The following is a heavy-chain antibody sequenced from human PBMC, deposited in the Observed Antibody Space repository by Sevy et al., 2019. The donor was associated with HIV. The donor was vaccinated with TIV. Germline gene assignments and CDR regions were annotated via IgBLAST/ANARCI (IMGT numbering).Heavy chain of an antibody. CDR1: GGSISSGSYY. J-gene: IGHJ5*02. CDR3: AREGSTWAGWFDP. CDR2: IYTSGST. V-gene: IGHV4-61*02. Sequence: SETLSLTCTVSGGSISSGSYYWSWIRQPAGKGLEWIGRIYTSGSTNYNPSVKSRVTISVDTSKNQFSLKLSSVTAADTAVYYCAREGSTWAGWFDPWGQGTLVTVSS. D-gene: IGHD2-2*01.